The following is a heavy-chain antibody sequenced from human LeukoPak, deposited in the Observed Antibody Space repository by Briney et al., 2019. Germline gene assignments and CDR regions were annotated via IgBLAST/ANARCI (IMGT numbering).Heavy chain of an antibody. Sequence: SETLSLTCTVSGGSISPYYWGWVRQPPGKGLEWIGYIYYSGSTTYNPSLRSRVTLSVDPSKNQFSLKLSSVTAADTAVYYCARDKQPGDYWGQGTLVTVSS. CDR2: IYYSGST. CDR3: ARDKQPGDY. V-gene: IGHV4-59*01. D-gene: IGHD5-18*01. CDR1: GGSISPYY. J-gene: IGHJ4*02.